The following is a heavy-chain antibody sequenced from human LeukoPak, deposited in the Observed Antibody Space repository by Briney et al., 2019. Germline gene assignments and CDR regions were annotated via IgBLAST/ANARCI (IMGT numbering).Heavy chain of an antibody. CDR2: IYYSGST. CDR1: GGSISSYY. Sequence: SETLSLTCTVSGGSISSYYWIWIRQPPGKGLEWIGYIYYSGSTNYNPSLKSRVTISVDTSKNQFSLKLSSVTAADTAVYYCARNSDYPGVVGYWGQGTLVTVSS. J-gene: IGHJ4*02. CDR3: ARNSDYPGVVGY. D-gene: IGHD4-11*01. V-gene: IGHV4-59*01.